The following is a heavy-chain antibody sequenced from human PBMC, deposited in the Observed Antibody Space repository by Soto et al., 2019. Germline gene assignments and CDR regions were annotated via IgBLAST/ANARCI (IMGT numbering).Heavy chain of an antibody. Sequence: GESLKISCKTSGHRFTTYWISWVREMPGKGLEYMGKINPTDSETNYSPSFEGHVTFSVDRSTSTAYVRWNSLKASDTAMYYCASPTMTSTSFYYAMDVWGQGTTVTVSS. V-gene: IGHV5-10-1*01. CDR2: INPTDSET. CDR1: GHRFTTYW. CDR3: ASPTMTSTSFYYAMDV. J-gene: IGHJ6*02. D-gene: IGHD4-17*01.